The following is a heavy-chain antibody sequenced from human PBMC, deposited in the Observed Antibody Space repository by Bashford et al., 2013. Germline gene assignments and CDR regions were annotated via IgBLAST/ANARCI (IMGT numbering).Heavy chain of an antibody. V-gene: IGHV1-18*01. CDR1: GYTFTSYG. CDR2: ISAYNGNT. J-gene: IGHJ6*02. CDR3: ATRTKPTHTHYYGMDV. D-gene: IGHD1-14*01. Sequence: VASVKVSCKASGYTFTSYGISWVRQAPGQGLEWMGWISAYNGNTNYAQKLQGRVTMTTDTSTSTAYMELRSLRSDDTAVYYCATRTKPTHTHYYGMDVWGQGTTVTVSS.